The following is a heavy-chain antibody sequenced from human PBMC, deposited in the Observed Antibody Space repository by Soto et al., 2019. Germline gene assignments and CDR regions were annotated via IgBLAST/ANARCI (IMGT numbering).Heavy chain of an antibody. CDR2: IYPGDSDT. CDR1: GYSFTSYW. Sequence: PGDSLKISCKGSGYSFTSYWIGWVRQMPGKGLEWMGIIYPGDSDTRYSPSFQGQVTISADKSISTAYLQWSSLKASDTAMYYCARGTTRGSSPLNWFDPWGQGTLVTVSS. CDR3: ARGTTRGSSPLNWFDP. D-gene: IGHD6-6*01. V-gene: IGHV5-51*01. J-gene: IGHJ5*02.